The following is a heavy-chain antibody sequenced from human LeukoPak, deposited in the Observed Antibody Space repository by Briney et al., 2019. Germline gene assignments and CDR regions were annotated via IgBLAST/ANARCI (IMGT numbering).Heavy chain of an antibody. CDR3: ARDFWGGPFDY. CDR2: IYPSGGT. Sequence: SETLSLTCAVSGGSIASGGFSWNWIRQPPGKGLEWIGYIYPSGGTYYNPSLKSRLTISVDTSKNQFSLKLSSVTAADTAVYYCARDFWGGPFDYWGQGTLVTVSS. CDR1: GGSIASGGFS. J-gene: IGHJ4*02. V-gene: IGHV4-30-2*01. D-gene: IGHD3-16*01.